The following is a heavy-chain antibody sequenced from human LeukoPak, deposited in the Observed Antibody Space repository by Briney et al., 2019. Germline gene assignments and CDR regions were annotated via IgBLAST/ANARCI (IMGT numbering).Heavy chain of an antibody. Sequence: SETLSLTCTVSGGSISTYYWSWIRQPPGKGLEWIGYIYYNGATDYNPSLKSRVTISVDTSKNEFSLKLSSVTAPDTALYYCARRTVTNGWFRIDYWGQGSLVIVSS. J-gene: IGHJ4*02. D-gene: IGHD6-19*01. CDR1: GGSISTYY. CDR2: IYYNGAT. V-gene: IGHV4-59*08. CDR3: ARRTVTNGWFRIDY.